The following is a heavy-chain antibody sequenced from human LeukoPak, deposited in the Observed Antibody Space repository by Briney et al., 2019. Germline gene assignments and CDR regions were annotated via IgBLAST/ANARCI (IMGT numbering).Heavy chain of an antibody. CDR2: INHSGST. D-gene: IGHD6-13*01. CDR3: ATYSSSWYVDY. Sequence: PSETLSLTCAVYGGSFSGYYWSWIRQSPGKGLEWIGEINHSGSTSYNPSLKSRVTISVDTSKNQFSLKLSSVTAADTAVYYCATYSSSWYVDYWGQGTLVTVSS. V-gene: IGHV4-34*01. CDR1: GGSFSGYY. J-gene: IGHJ4*02.